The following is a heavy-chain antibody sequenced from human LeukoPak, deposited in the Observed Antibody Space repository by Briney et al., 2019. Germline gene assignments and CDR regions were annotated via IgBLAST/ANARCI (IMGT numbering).Heavy chain of an antibody. CDR2: INPNSCGT. D-gene: IGHD2-2*01. Sequence: GASVTVSCKASGYTFTGYYMHWVRQAPGQGLEWMGWINPNSCGTNYAQKFEGRVTMTRDTSISTAYMELSRLRSDDTAVYSCARDPIQVVVPAAIGWFDPWGQGTLVTVSS. J-gene: IGHJ5*02. V-gene: IGHV1-2*02. CDR3: ARDPIQVVVPAAIGWFDP. CDR1: GYTFTGYY.